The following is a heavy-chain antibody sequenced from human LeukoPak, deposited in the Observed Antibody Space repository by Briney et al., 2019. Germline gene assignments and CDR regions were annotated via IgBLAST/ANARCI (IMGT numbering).Heavy chain of an antibody. CDR3: AKGGRRGYSYGFFDY. Sequence: GGSLRLSCAASGFTFSSYAMRWVRQAPGKGLEWVSVISYGGGSKYYADSVKGRFTISRDNSKNTLYLQMNSLRAEDTAVYYCAKGGRRGYSYGFFDYWGQGTLVTVSS. V-gene: IGHV3-23*01. CDR2: ISYGGGSK. J-gene: IGHJ4*02. D-gene: IGHD5-18*01. CDR1: GFTFSSYA.